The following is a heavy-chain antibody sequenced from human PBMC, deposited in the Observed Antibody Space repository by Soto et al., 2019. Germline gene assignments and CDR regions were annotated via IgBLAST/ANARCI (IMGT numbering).Heavy chain of an antibody. CDR3: AGTIRLPSYYMDV. J-gene: IGHJ6*03. D-gene: IGHD1-7*01. CDR2: TYYRSRWYN. CDR1: GDSVSSNSAA. Sequence: SQTLSLTCVISGDSVSSNSAAWNWIRQSPSRGLEWLGRTYYRSRWYNDYAVSVRSRITVNADTSKNQFSLHLNSVTPEDTAVYYCAGTIRLPSYYMDVWYTALTVTVSS. V-gene: IGHV6-1*01.